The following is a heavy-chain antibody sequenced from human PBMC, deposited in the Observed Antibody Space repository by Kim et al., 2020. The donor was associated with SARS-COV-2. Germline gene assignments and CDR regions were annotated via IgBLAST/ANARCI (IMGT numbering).Heavy chain of an antibody. D-gene: IGHD2-8*02. V-gene: IGHV3-23*01. Sequence: GGSLRLSCVASGFTFSVYGMTWVRQAPGKGLEWVAISSGGIGDTYYADSVKGRFTVSRDNSKNMLYLEMSSLRAEDTAVYFCANVLSWGQGTLVSVS. CDR1: GFTFSVYG. CDR3: ANVLS. J-gene: IGHJ4*02. CDR2: SSGGIGDT.